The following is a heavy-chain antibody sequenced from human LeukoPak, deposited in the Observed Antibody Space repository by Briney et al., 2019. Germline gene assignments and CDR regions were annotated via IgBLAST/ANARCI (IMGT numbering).Heavy chain of an antibody. V-gene: IGHV4-34*01. D-gene: IGHD3-10*01. J-gene: IGHJ4*02. CDR3: ATLSYGSGSYDDY. CDR2: INHSGST. Sequence: SETLSLTCAVYGGSFSGYYWSWIRQPPGKGLEWIGEINHSGSTNYNPSLKSRVTISVDTSKNQFSLKLSSVTAADTAVYYCATLSYGSGSYDDYWGQGTLVTVSS. CDR1: GGSFSGYY.